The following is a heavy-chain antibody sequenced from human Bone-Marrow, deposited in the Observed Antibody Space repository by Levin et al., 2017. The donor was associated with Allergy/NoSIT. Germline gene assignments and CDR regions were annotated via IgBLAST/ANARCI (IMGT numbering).Heavy chain of an antibody. CDR3: TRGYCSSTSCYGAAFDI. CDR2: IRGKAYGGTT. Sequence: QPGGSLRLSCSASGFTFGDYAMSWFRQAPGRGLEWVSFIRGKAYGGTTEYAASVKGRFTISRDDSKSIAYLQMNSLKSEDTAVYYCTRGYCSSTSCYGAAFDIWGQGIMVIVSS. V-gene: IGHV3-49*03. D-gene: IGHD2-2*01. J-gene: IGHJ3*02. CDR1: GFTFGDYA.